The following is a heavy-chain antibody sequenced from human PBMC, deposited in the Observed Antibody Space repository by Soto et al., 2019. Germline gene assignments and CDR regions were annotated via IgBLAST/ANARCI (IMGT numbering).Heavy chain of an antibody. CDR1: GFTFSSYW. CDR2: INSDGSST. V-gene: IGHV3-74*01. Sequence: GGSLRLSCAASGFTFSSYWMHWVRQAPGKGLVWVSRINSDGSSTSYADSGKGRFTISRDNAKNTLYLQMNSLRAEDTAVYYCARDGTYSSWIYYYYYMDVWGKGTTVTVSS. CDR3: ARDGTYSSWIYYYYYMDV. D-gene: IGHD6-6*01. J-gene: IGHJ6*03.